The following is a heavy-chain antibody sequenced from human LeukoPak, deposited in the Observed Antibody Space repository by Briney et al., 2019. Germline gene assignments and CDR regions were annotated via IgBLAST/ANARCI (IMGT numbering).Heavy chain of an antibody. CDR1: GGSISSSSYY. CDR2: IYYSGST. CDR3: ARSSSSWYWGYFDY. V-gene: IGHV4-39*01. J-gene: IGHJ4*02. D-gene: IGHD6-13*01. Sequence: TSETLSLTCTVSGGSISSSSYYWGWIRQPPVKGLEWIGSIYYSGSTYYNPSLKSRVTISVDTSKNQFSLKLSSVTAADTAVYYCARSSSSWYWGYFDYWGQGTLVTVSS.